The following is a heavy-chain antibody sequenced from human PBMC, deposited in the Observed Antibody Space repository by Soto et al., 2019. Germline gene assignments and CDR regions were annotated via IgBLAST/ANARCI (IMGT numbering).Heavy chain of an antibody. Sequence: EMQLLVSGGGLVQPGGSLRLSCAASGFPFSSYAMSWVRQAPGKGLEWVSGISGSGGLTYYADSVKGRFTISRDNSRNTLYLQMNSLIADDTAVYYSAKSLSASPTYFFDYWGQGTLVSVSS. J-gene: IGHJ4*02. CDR2: ISGSGGLT. CDR3: AKSLSASPTYFFDY. CDR1: GFPFSSYA. V-gene: IGHV3-23*01.